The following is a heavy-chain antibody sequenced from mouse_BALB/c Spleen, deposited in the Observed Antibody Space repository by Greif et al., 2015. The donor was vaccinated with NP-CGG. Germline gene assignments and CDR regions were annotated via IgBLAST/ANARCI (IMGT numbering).Heavy chain of an antibody. CDR2: IWSGGST. J-gene: IGHJ4*01. Sequence: VQLQESGPGLVQPSQSLSITCAVSGFSLTSYGVHWVRQSPGKGLEWLGVIWSGGSTDYNAAFISRLSISKDNSKSQVFFKMNSLQANDTAIYYCARKIYGNYWDYAMDYWGQGTSVTVSS. D-gene: IGHD2-1*01. V-gene: IGHV2-2*02. CDR1: GFSLTSYG. CDR3: ARKIYGNYWDYAMDY.